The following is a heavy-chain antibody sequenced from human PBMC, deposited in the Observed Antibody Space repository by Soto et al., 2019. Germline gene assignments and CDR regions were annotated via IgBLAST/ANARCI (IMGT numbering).Heavy chain of an antibody. CDR1: GGSIRVQSYY. J-gene: IGHJ5*02. V-gene: IGHV4-39*02. CDR3: AREGALKPFSS. Sequence: PSETLSLTCTVSGGSIRVQSYYWTWIRQTPGKGLEWVGSSYYSGTSYFNPALKGRVTISVDTSTNQFSLRLTSVTAADTAVYYCAREGALKPFSSWGQGALVTVSS. CDR2: SYYSGTS.